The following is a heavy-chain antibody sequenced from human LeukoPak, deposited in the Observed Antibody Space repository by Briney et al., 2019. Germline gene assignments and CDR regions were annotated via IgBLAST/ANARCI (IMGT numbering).Heavy chain of an antibody. CDR1: GGSISSYY. CDR2: IYTSGST. Sequence: SETLSLTCTVSGGSISSYYWSWIRQPPGKGLEWIGYIYTSGSTNYNPSLKSRVTMSVDTSKNQFSLKLRSVTAADTAVYYCARESTYGSGSYFSYWGQGTLVTVSS. CDR3: ARESTYGSGSYFSY. D-gene: IGHD3-10*01. J-gene: IGHJ4*02. V-gene: IGHV4-4*08.